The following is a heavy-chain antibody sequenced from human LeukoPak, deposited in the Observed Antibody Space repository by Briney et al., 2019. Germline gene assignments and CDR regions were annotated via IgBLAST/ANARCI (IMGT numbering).Heavy chain of an antibody. D-gene: IGHD3-9*01. CDR1: GFTFSSYS. CDR2: ISSSSSYI. J-gene: IGHJ4*02. Sequence: GGSLRLSCAASGFTFSSYSMNWVRQAPGKGLEWVSSISSSSSYIYYADSVKGRFTISRDNAKNSLYLQMNSLRAEDTAVYYCARGLALDEPGGFDYWGQGTLVTVSS. CDR3: ARGLALDEPGGFDY. V-gene: IGHV3-21*01.